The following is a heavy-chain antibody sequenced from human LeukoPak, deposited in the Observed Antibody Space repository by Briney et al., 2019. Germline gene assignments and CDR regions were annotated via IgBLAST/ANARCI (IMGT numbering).Heavy chain of an antibody. CDR3: PKDIKNKVGATAVDY. CDR1: GFTFDDYT. J-gene: IGHJ4*02. D-gene: IGHD1-26*01. V-gene: IGHV3-43*01. CDR2: ISWDGGST. Sequence: GGSLRLSCAASGFTFDDYTMHWVRQAPGKGLEWVSLISWDGGSTYYADSVKGRFTISRDNSKNSLYLQMNSLRTEDTALYYCPKDIKNKVGATAVDYWAREPWSPSPQ.